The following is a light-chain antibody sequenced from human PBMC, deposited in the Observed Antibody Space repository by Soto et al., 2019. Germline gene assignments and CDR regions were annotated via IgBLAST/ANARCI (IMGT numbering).Light chain of an antibody. V-gene: IGLV2-18*02. CDR3: SSFTSGNPGV. CDR2: DVN. J-gene: IGLJ3*02. Sequence: QSVLTQPPSVSGAPGQSVTIFCTGTSSDVGSGNRVFWYQQPPGTAPNLMIYDVNNRPSGVPYRFSGSKSGNTASLTISGLRPEDEVDYYCSSFTSGNPGVFGGGTKVTVL. CDR1: SSDVGSGNR.